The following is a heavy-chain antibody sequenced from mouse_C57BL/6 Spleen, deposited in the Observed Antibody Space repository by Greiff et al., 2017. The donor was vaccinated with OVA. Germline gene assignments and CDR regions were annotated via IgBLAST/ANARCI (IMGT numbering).Heavy chain of an antibody. D-gene: IGHD1-1*01. CDR2: ISSGSSTI. V-gene: IGHV5-17*01. Sequence: EVKLMESGGGLVKPGGSLKLSCAASGFTFTDYGMHWVRQAPEKGLEWVAYISSGSSTIYYADTVKGRCTISRDNAKNTLFLQMSSLRSEDTAMYYSGMLGSSYGYAMDLWGQGTSVTVFS. CDR3: GMLGSSYGYAMDL. J-gene: IGHJ4*01. CDR1: GFTFTDYG.